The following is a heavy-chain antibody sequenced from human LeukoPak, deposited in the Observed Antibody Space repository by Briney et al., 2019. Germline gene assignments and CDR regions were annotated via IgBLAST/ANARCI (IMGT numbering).Heavy chain of an antibody. Sequence: GGSLRLSCAASGFTFSNYWMNWVRQGPGKGLVCVAHIHSDGSGAGYADSVKGRFTISRDNSKNTLYLQMNSLRAEDTAVYYCASLTSLVSRDYYMDAWGKGTTVTVSS. J-gene: IGHJ6*03. D-gene: IGHD2-15*01. CDR3: ASLTSLVSRDYYMDA. V-gene: IGHV3-74*01. CDR2: IHSDGSGA. CDR1: GFTFSNYW.